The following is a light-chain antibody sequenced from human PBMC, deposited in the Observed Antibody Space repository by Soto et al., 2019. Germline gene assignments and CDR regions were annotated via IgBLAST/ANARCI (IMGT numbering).Light chain of an antibody. CDR2: KAS. V-gene: IGKV1-5*03. CDR1: QSISSW. Sequence: DIQMTQSPSTLSASVGDRVTITCRASQSISSWLAWYQQKPGKDPKLLIYKASSLESGVPSRFSGSGSGTEFTLTISSLQPDDFATYYCQHYNSYWTFGQGTKVEIK. CDR3: QHYNSYWT. J-gene: IGKJ1*01.